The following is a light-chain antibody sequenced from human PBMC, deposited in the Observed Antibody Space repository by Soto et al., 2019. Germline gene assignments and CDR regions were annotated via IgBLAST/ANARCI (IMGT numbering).Light chain of an antibody. Sequence: QSALTQPASVSGSPGQSITLSCTGTSSDIGGYDYVSWYQRHPGKAPKLIIYDVNNRPSGVSNRFSGSNSGNTASLTISGLQAEDDADYYCTSYASGSSHVVFGGGTKLTVL. CDR2: DVN. V-gene: IGLV2-14*01. CDR3: TSYASGSSHVV. CDR1: SSDIGGYDY. J-gene: IGLJ2*01.